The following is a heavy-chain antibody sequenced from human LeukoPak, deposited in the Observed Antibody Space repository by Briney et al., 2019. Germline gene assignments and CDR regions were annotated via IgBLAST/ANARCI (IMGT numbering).Heavy chain of an antibody. D-gene: IGHD1-1*01. CDR1: GFTFSSYG. CDR2: IRYDGSNK. V-gene: IGHV3-30*02. CDR3: AKMAGDARAWYNNDY. J-gene: IGHJ4*02. Sequence: GGSLRLSCAASGFTFSSYGMHWVRQAPGKGLEWVAFIRYDGSNKYYADSVKGRFTISRDNSKNTLYLQMNSLRAEDTAVYYCAKMAGDARAWYNNDYWGQGTLVTVSS.